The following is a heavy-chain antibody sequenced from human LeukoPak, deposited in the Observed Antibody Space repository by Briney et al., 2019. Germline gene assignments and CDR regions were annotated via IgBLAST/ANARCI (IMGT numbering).Heavy chain of an antibody. D-gene: IGHD2-2*01. J-gene: IGHJ4*02. Sequence: PSETLSLTCTVSGDSISSHYWSWIRQPAGKGLEWIGRIYMTGSTNYNPSLKSRVTMSVDTSKIQFSLKLSSVTAADTAVYYCARDRRWGYCSCTSCPYYFYYWGQGTLVTVSS. CDR3: ARDRRWGYCSCTSCPYYFYY. CDR1: GDSISSHY. V-gene: IGHV4-4*07. CDR2: IYMTGST.